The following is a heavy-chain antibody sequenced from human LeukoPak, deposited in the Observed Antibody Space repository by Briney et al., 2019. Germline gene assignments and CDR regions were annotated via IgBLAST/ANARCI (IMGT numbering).Heavy chain of an antibody. CDR2: IYYSGST. J-gene: IGHJ3*02. CDR3: ARDPDYNDSTGGDFEI. D-gene: IGHD3-22*01. V-gene: IGHV4-31*03. CDR1: GGSISSGGYY. Sequence: PSQTLSLTCTVSGGSISSGGYYWSWIRQLPGKGLEWIGYIYYSGSTDYNPSLKSRVTISVDTSKNQFSLKLSSVTAADTAVYFCARDPDYNDSTGGDFEIWGQGTMVTVSS.